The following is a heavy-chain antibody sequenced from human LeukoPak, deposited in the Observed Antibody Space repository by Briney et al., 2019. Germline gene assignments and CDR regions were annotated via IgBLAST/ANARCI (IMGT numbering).Heavy chain of an antibody. CDR3: AREKWRPGGRWEPLDY. CDR2: IKEEGSEK. D-gene: IGHD1-26*01. V-gene: IGHV3-7*01. J-gene: IGHJ4*02. CDR1: GFTFTTYW. Sequence: GGSLRLSCAASGFTFTTYWMTWVRRAPGKGLEWVANIKEEGSEKYYVDSVKGRFAISRDSAKNSVYLQMNSLRVEDTAVYYCAREKWRPGGRWEPLDYWGQGTLVTVSS.